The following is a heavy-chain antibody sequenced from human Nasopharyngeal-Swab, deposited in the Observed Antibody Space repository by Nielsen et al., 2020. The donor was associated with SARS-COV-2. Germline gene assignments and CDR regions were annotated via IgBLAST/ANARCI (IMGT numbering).Heavy chain of an antibody. Sequence: GSLRLSCAVYGGSFSGYYWSWIRQPPGKGLEWIGEINHSGSTSYNPSLKSRVTISVDTSKNQFSLKVTSVTAADTAVYYCARGRYYGSGSYYNVKGYYYYGMDVWGQGTTVTVS. CDR3: ARGRYYGSGSYYNVKGYYYYGMDV. CDR2: INHSGST. J-gene: IGHJ6*02. CDR1: GGSFSGYY. D-gene: IGHD3-10*01. V-gene: IGHV4-34*01.